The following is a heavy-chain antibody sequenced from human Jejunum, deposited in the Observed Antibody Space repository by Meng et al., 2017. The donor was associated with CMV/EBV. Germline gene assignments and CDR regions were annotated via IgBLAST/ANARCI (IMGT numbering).Heavy chain of an antibody. Sequence: SWIRQAPGKGLEWVASIDSTGNTFYHADSVKGRFTISRDNAKNSLSLQMSSLRAEDTAVYYCARDRNQVYGVVVPYYYYSYGMDVWGQGTTVTVSS. CDR2: IDSTGNTF. CDR3: ARDRNQVYGVVVPYYYYSYGMDV. V-gene: IGHV3-11*04. D-gene: IGHD3-3*01. J-gene: IGHJ6*02.